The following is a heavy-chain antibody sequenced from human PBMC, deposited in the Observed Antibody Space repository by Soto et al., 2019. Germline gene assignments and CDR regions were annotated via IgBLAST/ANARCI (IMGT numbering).Heavy chain of an antibody. V-gene: IGHV3-72*01. CDR1: GFSFSDHF. CDR2: TKDKVTT. J-gene: IGHJ4*02. Sequence: GGSLRLSCAASGFSFSDHFMDWVRQAPGKGLEWVARTKDKVTTIYAASVAGRFTVSRGYSESSLYLQMRGLRTEDTAVYYCASPQRTTSGWSYYWGQGTLVTVSS. D-gene: IGHD6-19*01. CDR3: ASPQRTTSGWSYY.